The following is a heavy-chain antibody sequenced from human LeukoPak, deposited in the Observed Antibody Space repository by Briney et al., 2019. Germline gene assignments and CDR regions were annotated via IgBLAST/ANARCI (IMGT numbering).Heavy chain of an antibody. Sequence: GGSLRLSCAASGFTFSSYSMNWVRQAPGKGLEWVSSISSSSSYIYYADSVKGRFTISRDNARNSLYLQMNSLRAEDTAVYYCARDKSSGAVAGTIQSWGQGTLVTVSS. J-gene: IGHJ4*02. CDR2: ISSSSSYI. V-gene: IGHV3-21*01. D-gene: IGHD6-19*01. CDR1: GFTFSSYS. CDR3: ARDKSSGAVAGTIQS.